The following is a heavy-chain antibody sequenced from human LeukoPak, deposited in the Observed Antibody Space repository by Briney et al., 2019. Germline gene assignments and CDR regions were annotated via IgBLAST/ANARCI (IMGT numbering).Heavy chain of an antibody. D-gene: IGHD6-19*01. V-gene: IGHV3-53*04. CDR2: IYSGGST. J-gene: IGHJ4*02. Sequence: GGSLRLSCAASGFTVSSNYMSWVRQAPGKGLEWIGVIYSGGSTYYADSVKGRFTISRHKSKNTLYLQMNSLSGEDTAVYYCARGFSSGWVTWSFDYWGQGTLVTVSS. CDR3: ARGFSSGWVTWSFDY. CDR1: GFTVSSNY.